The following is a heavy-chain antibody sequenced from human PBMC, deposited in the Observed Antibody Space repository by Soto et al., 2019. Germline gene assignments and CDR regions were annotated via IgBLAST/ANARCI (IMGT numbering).Heavy chain of an antibody. D-gene: IGHD5-12*01. V-gene: IGHV4-31*03. CDR1: GGSISSGGYY. CDR3: ARGGYYFSSGMDG. Sequence: SETLSLTCTVSGGSISSGGYYWSWIRQHPGKGLEWIGYIYYSGSTYYNPSLKSRVTISVDTSKNQFSLKLSSVTAADTAVYYCARGGYYFSSGMDGWGQGTTVTVSS. CDR2: IYYSGST. J-gene: IGHJ6*02.